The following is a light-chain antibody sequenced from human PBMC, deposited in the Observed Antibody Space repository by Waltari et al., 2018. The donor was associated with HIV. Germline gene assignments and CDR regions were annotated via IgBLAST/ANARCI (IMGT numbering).Light chain of an antibody. V-gene: IGLV2-23*02. CDR3: CSYAGSSTFVV. J-gene: IGLJ2*01. Sequence: QSALTQPASVSGSPGKSITTSCTGTSSDVGSSYLVSWYQQNPGKAPKIMLYEVSKRPSGVSNRFSGSKSGNTASLTISGLQAEDEADYYCCSYAGSSTFVVFGGGTKLTVL. CDR2: EVS. CDR1: SSDVGSSYL.